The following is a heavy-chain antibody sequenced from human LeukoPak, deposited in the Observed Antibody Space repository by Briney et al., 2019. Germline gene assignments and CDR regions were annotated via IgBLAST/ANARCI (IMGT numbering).Heavy chain of an antibody. CDR3: ARDPPLLWFGESNKANFDY. CDR1: GYTFTSYG. D-gene: IGHD3-10*01. CDR2: ISAYNGNT. V-gene: IGHV1-18*01. Sequence: ASVKVSCQASGYTFTSYGISWVRQAPGQGLEWMGWISAYNGNTNYAQKLQGRVTMTTDTSPSTAYMELRSLRSDDTAVYYCARDPPLLWFGESNKANFDYWGQGTLVTVSS. J-gene: IGHJ4*02.